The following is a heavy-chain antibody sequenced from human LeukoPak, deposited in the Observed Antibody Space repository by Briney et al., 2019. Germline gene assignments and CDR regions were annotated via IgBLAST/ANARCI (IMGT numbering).Heavy chain of an antibody. CDR3: ASSESPMVTRGLFDY. CDR2: IYYSGST. Sequence: WDCLSLTWTVAGGFVSSYYGSSIRQPPGNGVDRIGYIYYSGSTNYNPSLKSRVTISVDTSKNQFSLKLSSVTAADTAVYYCASSESPMVTRGLFDYWGQGTLVTVSS. CDR1: GGFVSSYY. V-gene: IGHV4-59*02. J-gene: IGHJ4*02. D-gene: IGHD4-23*01.